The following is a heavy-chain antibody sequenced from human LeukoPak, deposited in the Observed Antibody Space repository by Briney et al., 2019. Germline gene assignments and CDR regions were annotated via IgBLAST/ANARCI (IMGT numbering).Heavy chain of an antibody. CDR2: IKQDGSEK. V-gene: IGHV3-7*03. CDR3: SKDIGGFSYAADY. CDR1: GFTFSSYW. D-gene: IGHD5-18*01. Sequence: GGSLRLSCAASGFTFSSYWMSWVRQAPGEGLEWVANIKQDGSEKYYVDSVKGRFTISRDNSKNSLYLQMNSLRTEDTALFYCSKDIGGFSYAADYWGQGTLVTVSS. J-gene: IGHJ4*02.